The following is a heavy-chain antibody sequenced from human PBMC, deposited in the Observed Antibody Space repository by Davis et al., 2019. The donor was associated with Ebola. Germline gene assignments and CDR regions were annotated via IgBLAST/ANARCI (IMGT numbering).Heavy chain of an antibody. D-gene: IGHD5-24*01. CDR3: ANFDGHNYVPY. CDR1: GFTFSSYG. CDR2: ISYDGSNK. V-gene: IGHV3-30*18. J-gene: IGHJ4*02. Sequence: GESLKISCAASGFTFSSYGMHWVRQAPGKGLEWVAVISYDGSNKYYADSVKGRFTISRDNSKNTLYLQMNSLRAEDTAVYYCANFDGHNYVPYWGQGTLVTVSS.